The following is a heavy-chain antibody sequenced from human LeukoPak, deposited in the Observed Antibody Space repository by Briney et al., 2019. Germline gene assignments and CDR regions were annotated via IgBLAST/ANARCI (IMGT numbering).Heavy chain of an antibody. V-gene: IGHV4-39*07. CDR1: GGSISSGSYY. Sequence: SETLSLTCTVSGGSISSGSYYWSWIRQPPGKGLEWIGSIYHSGSTYYNPSLKSRVTISVDTSKNQFSLKLSSVTAADTAVYYCARGYSSSWYYFDYWGQGTLVTVSS. J-gene: IGHJ4*02. CDR3: ARGYSSSWYYFDY. CDR2: IYHSGST. D-gene: IGHD6-13*01.